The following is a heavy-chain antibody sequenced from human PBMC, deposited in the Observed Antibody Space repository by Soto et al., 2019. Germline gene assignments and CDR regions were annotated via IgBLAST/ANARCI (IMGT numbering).Heavy chain of an antibody. V-gene: IGHV1-18*03. CDR1: GYTFTSYG. CDR2: ISADNCNT. CDR3: ARYLHRDPYY. Sequence: QVQLVQSGAEVKKPGASVKVSCKASGYTFTSYGISWVRQAPGQGREWMGWISADNCNTNYALKLKGRVTMITDTTTSTDYIEMRSRRSDDMAGNYCARYLHRDPYYWGQGPLVTVSS. D-gene: IGHD3-3*02. J-gene: IGHJ4*02.